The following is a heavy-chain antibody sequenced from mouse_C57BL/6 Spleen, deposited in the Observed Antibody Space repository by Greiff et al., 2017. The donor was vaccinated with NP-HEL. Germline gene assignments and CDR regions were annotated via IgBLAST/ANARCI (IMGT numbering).Heavy chain of an antibody. CDR1: GYTFTDYN. Sequence: VQLQQSGPELVKPGASVKIPCKASGYTFTDYNMDWVKQSHGKSLEWIGDITPNNGGTIYNQKFKGKATLTVDKSSSTAYMELRSLTSEDTAVYYCARSGYYGTVGFAYWGQGTLVTVSA. CDR3: ARSGYYGTVGFAY. D-gene: IGHD1-1*01. CDR2: ITPNNGGT. V-gene: IGHV1-18*01. J-gene: IGHJ3*01.